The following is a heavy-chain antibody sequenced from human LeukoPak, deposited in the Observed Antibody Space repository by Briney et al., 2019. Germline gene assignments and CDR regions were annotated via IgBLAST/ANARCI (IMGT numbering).Heavy chain of an antibody. J-gene: IGHJ4*02. CDR2: IYDSGST. CDR3: ARVKETQGQSGSYSPFDY. D-gene: IGHD3-10*01. V-gene: IGHV4-59*01. Sequence: SETLSLTCTVSGGSISSYYWSWIRQPPGKGLEWIGYIYDSGSTNYNPSLKSRVTISVDTSKNRFSLKLSSVTAADTAVYYCARVKETQGQSGSYSPFDYWGQGTLVTVSS. CDR1: GGSISSYY.